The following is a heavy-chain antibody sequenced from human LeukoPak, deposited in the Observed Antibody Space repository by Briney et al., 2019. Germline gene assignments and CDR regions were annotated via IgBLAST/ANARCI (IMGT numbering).Heavy chain of an antibody. V-gene: IGHV4-39*01. CDR2: IYYSGST. CDR1: GGSISSSSYY. Sequence: SETLSLTCTVSGGSISSSSYYWGGIRQPPGKGLEWIGSIYYSGSTYYNPSLKSRVTISVDTSKNQCSLKLSSVTAADTAVYYCARHKGSGSYSYYYYYMDVWGKGTTVTVSS. J-gene: IGHJ6*03. CDR3: ARHKGSGSYSYYYYYMDV. D-gene: IGHD3-10*01.